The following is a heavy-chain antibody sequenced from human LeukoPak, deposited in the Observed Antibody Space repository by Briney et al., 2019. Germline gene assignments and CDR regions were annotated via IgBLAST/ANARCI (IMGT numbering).Heavy chain of an antibody. Sequence: GRSLRLSCAASGFTVSNNYLSWVRQAPGKGLEWVSVIYSGGSTYYADSVKGRFTISRDNSKNTLYLQMNSLRAEDTAVYYCARDTNGDVGGFDYWGQGTLVTVSS. CDR1: GFTVSNNY. D-gene: IGHD2-8*01. CDR3: ARDTNGDVGGFDY. CDR2: IYSGGST. J-gene: IGHJ4*02. V-gene: IGHV3-66*02.